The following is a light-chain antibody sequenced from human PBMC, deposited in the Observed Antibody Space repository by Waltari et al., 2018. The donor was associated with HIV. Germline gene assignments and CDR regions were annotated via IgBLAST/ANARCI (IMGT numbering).Light chain of an antibody. CDR3: ACWDRSGDYIL. V-gene: IGLV3-19*01. J-gene: IGLJ2*01. CDR1: SLRKYY. CDR2: GKN. Sequence: SSELTQDPAVSVALGQTVKIACLGDSLRKYYASWYRLRPGQAPQLLVYGKNRRPSGLPARFSASSSGNRAFLTITGARAEDEADYYCACWDRSGDYILFGGGTSLTGL.